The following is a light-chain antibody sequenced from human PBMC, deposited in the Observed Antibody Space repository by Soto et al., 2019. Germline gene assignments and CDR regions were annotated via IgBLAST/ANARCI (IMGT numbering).Light chain of an antibody. CDR2: GAS. J-gene: IGKJ1*01. Sequence: EIVMTQSPATLSVSPGERATLSCRASQSVSSNLAWYQQKPGQAPRLLIYGASTRATGIPARFSGRGSWTEFTLTISRLQSEDFAVYYCQQYNNWPPWTFGQGTKVEIK. CDR1: QSVSSN. CDR3: QQYNNWPPWT. V-gene: IGKV3-15*01.